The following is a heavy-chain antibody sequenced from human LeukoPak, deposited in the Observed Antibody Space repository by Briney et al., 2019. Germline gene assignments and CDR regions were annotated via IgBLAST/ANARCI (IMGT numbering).Heavy chain of an antibody. Sequence: PSETLSLTCTVSGGSISRSSYYWGWIRQPPGKGLEWIGYIYYSGSTYYNPSLKSRATVSVDTSKNQFSLKLSSVTAADTAVYYCARASLDDYFDYWGQGTLVTVSS. J-gene: IGHJ4*02. V-gene: IGHV4-30-4*08. CDR3: ARASLDDYFDY. CDR2: IYYSGST. CDR1: GGSISRSSYY.